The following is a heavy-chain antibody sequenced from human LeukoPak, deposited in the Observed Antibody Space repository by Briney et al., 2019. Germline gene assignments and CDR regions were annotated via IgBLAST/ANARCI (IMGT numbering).Heavy chain of an antibody. Sequence: ASVKVSCKASGYTFTSYDINWVRQATGQGLEWMGWMNPNSGNTGYAQKFQGRVTMTEDTSTDTAYMELSSLRSEDTAVYYCATDRSSGWYNWFDPWGQGTLVTVSS. CDR1: GYTFTSYD. CDR3: ATDRSSGWYNWFDP. CDR2: MNPNSGNT. J-gene: IGHJ5*02. V-gene: IGHV1-8*01. D-gene: IGHD6-19*01.